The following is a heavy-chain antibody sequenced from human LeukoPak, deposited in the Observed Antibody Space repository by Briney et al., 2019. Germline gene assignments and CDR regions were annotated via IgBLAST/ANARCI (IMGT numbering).Heavy chain of an antibody. V-gene: IGHV3-9*01. D-gene: IGHD3-22*01. CDR2: ISWNSGSI. CDR1: GFTFSSYG. CDR3: AKDMATSNYYDSSGFDY. J-gene: IGHJ4*02. Sequence: GGSLRLSCAASGFTFSSYGMHWVRQAPGKGLEWVSGISWNSGSIGYADSVKGRFTISRDNAKNSMYLQMNSLRAEDTALYYCAKDMATSNYYDSSGFDYWGQGTLVTVSS.